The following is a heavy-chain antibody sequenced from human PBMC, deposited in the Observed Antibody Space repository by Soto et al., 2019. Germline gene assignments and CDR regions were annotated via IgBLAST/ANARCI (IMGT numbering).Heavy chain of an antibody. CDR1: GFTFSSYS. J-gene: IGHJ4*02. D-gene: IGHD3-3*01. CDR2: ISSSSFTI. Sequence: GGSLRLSCAASGFTFSSYSMNWVRQAPGKGLEWVSYISSSSFTIHYADSVEGRFAISRDNAKNSLYLQMNSLRVEDTAVYYCARDYNEFWSGLFDYWGQGALVTVSS. CDR3: ARDYNEFWSGLFDY. V-gene: IGHV3-48*01.